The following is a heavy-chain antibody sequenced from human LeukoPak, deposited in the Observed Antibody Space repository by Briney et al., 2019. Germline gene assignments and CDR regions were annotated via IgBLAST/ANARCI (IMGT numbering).Heavy chain of an antibody. D-gene: IGHD4-17*01. Sequence: KPSETLSLTCTVSGGSISSYCWSCIRQPAGKGLEWIGRICTSGSTNYNPSLKSRVTMSVDTSKNQFSLKLSSVTAADTAVYYCARVRFYGGWFDPWGQGTLVTVSS. J-gene: IGHJ5*02. CDR3: ARVRFYGGWFDP. CDR1: GGSISSYC. V-gene: IGHV4-4*07. CDR2: ICTSGST.